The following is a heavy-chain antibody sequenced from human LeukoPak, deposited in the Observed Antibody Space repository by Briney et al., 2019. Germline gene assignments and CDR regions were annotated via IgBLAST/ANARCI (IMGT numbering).Heavy chain of an antibody. V-gene: IGHV3-33*01. Sequence: PGRSLRLSCAASGFTFSSYGMNWVRQAPGKGLEWVAVIWYDGSNKYYADSVKGRFTISRDNSKNTLYLQMNSLRAEDTAVYYCARDLQMAPDYWGQGTLVTVYS. CDR3: ARDLQMAPDY. CDR1: GFTFSSYG. D-gene: IGHD2-8*01. CDR2: IWYDGSNK. J-gene: IGHJ4*02.